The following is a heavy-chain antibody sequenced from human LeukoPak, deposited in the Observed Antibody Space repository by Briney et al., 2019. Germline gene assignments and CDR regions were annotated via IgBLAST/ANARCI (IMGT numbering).Heavy chain of an antibody. V-gene: IGHV3-48*03. J-gene: IGHJ4*02. CDR2: ISSSGSTI. D-gene: IGHD3-9*01. CDR3: ARDGGYYDILTGYYGRGPFDY. CDR1: GFTFSSYE. Sequence: HTGGSLRLSCAASGFTFSSYEMNWVRQAPGKGLEWVSYISSSGSTIYYADSVKGRFTISRDNAKNSLYLQMNSLRAEDTAVYYCARDGGYYDILTGYYGRGPFDYWGQGTLVTVSS.